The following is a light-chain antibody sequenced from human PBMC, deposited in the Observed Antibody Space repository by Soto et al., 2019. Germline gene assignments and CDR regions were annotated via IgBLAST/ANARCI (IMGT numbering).Light chain of an antibody. J-gene: IGKJ1*01. Sequence: SVLTQSPGTLSLSPGERATLSCRASQRVSNNYLAWYQQKPGQAPRLLIYGASNRATGIPARFSGSGSGTDFTLTISRLEPEDFAVYYCQQYGSSGTFGQGTKVDIK. CDR1: QRVSNNY. CDR2: GAS. CDR3: QQYGSSGT. V-gene: IGKV3-20*01.